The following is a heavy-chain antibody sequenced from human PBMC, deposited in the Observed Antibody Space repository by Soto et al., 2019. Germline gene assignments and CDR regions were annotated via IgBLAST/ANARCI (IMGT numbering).Heavy chain of an antibody. V-gene: IGHV3-21*01. D-gene: IGHD2-2*01. CDR3: ARQIRVVPAASKVP. CDR2: ISSSSSYI. CDR1: GFPLSSYS. J-gene: IGHJ5*02. Sequence: PGGSLRLSCAASGFPLSSYSMNWVRPAPGKGLEWVSSISSSSSYIYYADSVKGRFTISRDNAKNSLYLQMNSLRAEDTAVYYCARQIRVVPAASKVPWGQGTLVTVSS.